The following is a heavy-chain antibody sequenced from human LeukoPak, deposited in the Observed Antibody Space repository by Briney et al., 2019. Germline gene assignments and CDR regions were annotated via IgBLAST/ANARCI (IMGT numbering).Heavy chain of an antibody. Sequence: PGGSLRLSCAASGFTFSSYGMHWVRQAPGKGLEWVAVISYDGSNKYYADSVKGRFTISRDNSKNTLYLQMNSLRAEDTAVYYCAKLKGTYYYDSSGYYDDAFDIWGQGTMVTVSS. D-gene: IGHD3-22*01. CDR3: AKLKGTYYYDSSGYYDDAFDI. V-gene: IGHV3-30*18. J-gene: IGHJ3*02. CDR2: ISYDGSNK. CDR1: GFTFSSYG.